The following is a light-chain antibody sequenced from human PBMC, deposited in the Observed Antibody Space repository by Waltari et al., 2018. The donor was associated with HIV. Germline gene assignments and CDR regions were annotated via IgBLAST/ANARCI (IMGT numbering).Light chain of an antibody. CDR1: QNIGRS. Sequence: IQMTQSPSYVSESVGGGVSIICRSSQNIGRSLACYQLNPGKAPKLVVYEASRLNDGVPERFHGTGSRSNFTLAINNLQSEDFATYVCQQATTVPHTFG. CDR3: QQATTVPHT. J-gene: IGKJ2*01. CDR2: EAS. V-gene: IGKV1-12*01.